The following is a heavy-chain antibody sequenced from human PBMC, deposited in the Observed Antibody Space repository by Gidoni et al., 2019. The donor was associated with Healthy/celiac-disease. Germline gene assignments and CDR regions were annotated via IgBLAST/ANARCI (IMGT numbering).Heavy chain of an antibody. J-gene: IGHJ4*02. CDR1: GYSISSGYY. V-gene: IGHV4-38-2*02. CDR3: ARGNWNYGGAQYY. D-gene: IGHD1-7*01. CDR2: IYHSGST. Sequence: QVQLQESGPGLVKPSETLSLTCTASGYSISSGYYWGWIRQPPGKGLEWIGSIYHSGSTYYNPSLKSRVTISVDTSKNQFSLKLSSVTAADTAVYYCARGNWNYGGAQYYWGQGTLVTVSS.